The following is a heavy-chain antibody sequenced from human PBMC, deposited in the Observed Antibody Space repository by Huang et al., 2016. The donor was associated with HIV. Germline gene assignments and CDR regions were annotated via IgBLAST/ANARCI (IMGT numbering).Heavy chain of an antibody. J-gene: IGHJ6*02. Sequence: VESGGRLVQPGGSIRLSCVGSTFSFGAYWMSWVRQTPGKGLEWVSNIKQDESEKYYVASVKGRFNISRDNAKKILFLQMDNVRVEDTATYYCATKTGAMDIWGQGTAVTVS. CDR3: ATKTGAMDI. V-gene: IGHV3-7*01. CDR2: IKQDESEK. D-gene: IGHD1-7*01. CDR1: TFSFGAYW.